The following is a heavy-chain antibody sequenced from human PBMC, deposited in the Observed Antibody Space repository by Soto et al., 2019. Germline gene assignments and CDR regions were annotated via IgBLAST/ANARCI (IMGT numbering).Heavy chain of an antibody. V-gene: IGHV4-59*01. CDR2: ISYTGST. D-gene: IGHD3-3*01. Sequence: QEQLQESGPRLVKPSETLSLTCSVSGGSISNYHWCWIRQPPGKELEWIGYISYTGSTNYSPSLKSRVTMLLATSKKQFSLKLSSVTAADTAVYYCARVAADAYWSGYDDYWGQGTLVTVSS. CDR1: GGSISNYH. CDR3: ARVAADAYWSGYDDY. J-gene: IGHJ4*02.